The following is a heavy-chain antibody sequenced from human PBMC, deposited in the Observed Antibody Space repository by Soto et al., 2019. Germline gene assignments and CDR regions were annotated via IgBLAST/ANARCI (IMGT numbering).Heavy chain of an antibody. Sequence: GESLKISCAASGFTFSSYAMSWVRQAPGKGLEWVSAISGSGGSTCYADSVKGRFTISRDNSKNTLYLQMNSLRAEDTAVYYCAKRATYYDFWSGNSEWPDDFDIWGQGTMVTVS. V-gene: IGHV3-23*01. CDR1: GFTFSSYA. CDR3: AKRATYYDFWSGNSEWPDDFDI. CDR2: ISGSGGST. D-gene: IGHD3-3*01. J-gene: IGHJ3*02.